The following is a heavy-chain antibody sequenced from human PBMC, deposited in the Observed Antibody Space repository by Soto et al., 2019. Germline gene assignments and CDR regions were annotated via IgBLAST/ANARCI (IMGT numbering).Heavy chain of an antibody. J-gene: IGHJ4*02. Sequence: QVQLVESGGGVVQPGRSLRLSCAASGFTFSSYGMHWVRQAPGKGLEWVAVIWYDGSNKYYADSVKGRFTISRDNSKNTLYLQMNSLRAEDTAVYYCARDGEGRFVEWLLHWGQGTLVTVSS. CDR1: GFTFSSYG. V-gene: IGHV3-33*01. CDR3: ARDGEGRFVEWLLH. CDR2: IWYDGSNK. D-gene: IGHD3-3*01.